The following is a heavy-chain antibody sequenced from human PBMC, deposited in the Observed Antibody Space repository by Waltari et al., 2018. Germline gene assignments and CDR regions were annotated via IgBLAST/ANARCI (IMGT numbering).Heavy chain of an antibody. CDR1: GGSFSGYY. CDR2: INHSGST. Sequence: QVQLQQWGAGLLKPSETLSLTCAVYGGSFSGYYWSWIRQPPGKGLEWIGEINHSGSTNYNPSLKSRVTISVDTSKNQFSLKLSSVTAADTAVYYCARGNREQLGRKRWYFDLWGRGTLVTVSS. V-gene: IGHV4-34*01. CDR3: ARGNREQLGRKRWYFDL. D-gene: IGHD6-13*01. J-gene: IGHJ2*01.